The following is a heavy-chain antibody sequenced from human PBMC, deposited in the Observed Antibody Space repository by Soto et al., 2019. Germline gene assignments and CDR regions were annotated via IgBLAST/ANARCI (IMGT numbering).Heavy chain of an antibody. J-gene: IGHJ6*02. Sequence: GGSLRLSCAASGFTFSSYAMHWVRQAPGKGLEWVAVISYDGSNKYYADSVKGRFTISRDNSKNTLYLQMNSLRAEDTAVYYCARDYIVVVPAATLGAYYYYYGMDVWGQGTTVTVSS. D-gene: IGHD2-2*01. CDR3: ARDYIVVVPAATLGAYYYYYGMDV. CDR1: GFTFSSYA. CDR2: ISYDGSNK. V-gene: IGHV3-30-3*01.